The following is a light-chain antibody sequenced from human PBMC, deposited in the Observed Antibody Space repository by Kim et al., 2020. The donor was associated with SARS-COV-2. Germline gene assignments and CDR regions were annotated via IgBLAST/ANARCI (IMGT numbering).Light chain of an antibody. J-gene: IGLJ3*02. CDR2: DVS. V-gene: IGLV2-14*03. CDR3: SSYTSSSTLEV. Sequence: QSALTQPASVSGSPGQSITISCTGTSSDVGGYNYVSWYQQHPRKAPKLMIYDVSNRPSGVSNRFSGSKSGNTASLTISGLQAEDEADYYCSSYTSSSTLEVFGGGTQLTVL. CDR1: SSDVGGYNY.